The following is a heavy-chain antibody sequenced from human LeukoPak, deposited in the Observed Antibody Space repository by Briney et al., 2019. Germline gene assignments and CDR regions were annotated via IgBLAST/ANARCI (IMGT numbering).Heavy chain of an antibody. J-gene: IGHJ4*02. Sequence: PGGSLRLSCAASGFTFSGSAMHWVRQASGKGLEWVGRIGRKANSYATAYAASVKGRFTISRDDSKNTAYLQMNSLKTEDTAVYYCTRQAHDIVVVVAATPIFDYWGQGTLVTVSS. CDR2: IGRKANSYAT. CDR3: TRQAHDIVVVVAATPIFDY. D-gene: IGHD2-15*01. CDR1: GFTFSGSA. V-gene: IGHV3-73*01.